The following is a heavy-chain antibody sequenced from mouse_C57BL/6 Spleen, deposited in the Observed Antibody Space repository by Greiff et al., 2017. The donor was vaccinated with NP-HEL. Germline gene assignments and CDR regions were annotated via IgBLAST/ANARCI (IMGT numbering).Heavy chain of an antibody. V-gene: IGHV5-4*01. Sequence: EVHLVESGGGLVKPGGSLKLSCAASGFTFSSYAMSWVRQTPEKRLEWVATISDGGSYTYYPDNVKGRFTISRDNAKNNLYLQMSHLKSEDTAMYYCARFYYDYDGFAYWGQGTLVTVSA. J-gene: IGHJ3*01. CDR3: ARFYYDYDGFAY. CDR1: GFTFSSYA. CDR2: ISDGGSYT. D-gene: IGHD2-4*01.